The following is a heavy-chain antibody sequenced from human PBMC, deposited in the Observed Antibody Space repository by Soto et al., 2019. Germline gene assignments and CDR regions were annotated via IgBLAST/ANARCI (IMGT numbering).Heavy chain of an antibody. V-gene: IGHV4-34*01. D-gene: IGHD2-2*01. CDR2: INHSGST. CDR1: DGSFSGYY. J-gene: IGHJ3*02. CDR3: ARVGRDIVVVPAAGGAFDI. Sequence: SETLSLTCAVYDGSFSGYYWSWIRQPPGKGLEWIGEINHSGSTNYNPSLKSRVTISVDTSKNQFSLKLSSVTAADTAVYYCARVGRDIVVVPAAGGAFDIWGQGTMVTVSS.